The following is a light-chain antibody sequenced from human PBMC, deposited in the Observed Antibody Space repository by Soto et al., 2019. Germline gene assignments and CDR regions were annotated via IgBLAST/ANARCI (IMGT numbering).Light chain of an antibody. J-gene: IGLJ2*01. CDR2: ISD. Sequence: QSVLTQPPSASGPPGQRVTISCSGGSSNIGSNSVSWYQQLPGTATTLLIYISDQRPSGVPDRFSGSKSGTSASLAIRGLPSEDDAYYYCSAWDDSLNGFVFGGGTKVTVL. V-gene: IGLV1-44*01. CDR3: SAWDDSLNGFV. CDR1: SSNIGSNS.